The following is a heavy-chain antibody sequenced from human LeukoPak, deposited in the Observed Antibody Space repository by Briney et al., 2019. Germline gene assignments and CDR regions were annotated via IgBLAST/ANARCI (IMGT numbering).Heavy chain of an antibody. D-gene: IGHD3-10*01. CDR1: GGSVSSSTNY. CDR2: IYYSGST. Sequence: PSETLSLTCTVSGGSVSSSTNYWGWIRQPPGKGLEWIGTIYYSGSTYYNPSLKSRVTISVDTSKDQFSLKLSSVTAADTAVYYCARGGYYGSGNDFRFDPWGQGTLVTVSS. CDR3: ARGGYYGSGNDFRFDP. V-gene: IGHV4-39*07. J-gene: IGHJ5*02.